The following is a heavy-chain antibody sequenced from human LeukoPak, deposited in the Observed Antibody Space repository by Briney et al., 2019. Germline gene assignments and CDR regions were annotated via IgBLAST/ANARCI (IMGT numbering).Heavy chain of an antibody. Sequence: KTSETLSLTCTVSGGSISSGDYYWSWIRQPPGKGPEWIGYIYYSGSTYYNPSLKSRVTISVDTSKNQFSLKLSSVTAADTAVYYCARAGVVPAAIPFDYWGQGTLVTVSS. D-gene: IGHD2-2*01. CDR3: ARAGVVPAAIPFDY. CDR2: IYYSGST. V-gene: IGHV4-30-4*08. J-gene: IGHJ4*02. CDR1: GGSISSGDYY.